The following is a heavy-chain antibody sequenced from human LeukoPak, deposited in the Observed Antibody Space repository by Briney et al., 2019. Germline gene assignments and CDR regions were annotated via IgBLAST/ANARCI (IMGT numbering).Heavy chain of an antibody. CDR2: IYYSGST. CDR3: ARQTPWPVGGFSIDY. D-gene: IGHD3-16*01. CDR1: GGSISSYY. V-gene: IGHV4-59*08. J-gene: IGHJ4*02. Sequence: SETLSLTCTVSGGSISSYYWSWIRQPPGRGLEWIGYIYYSGSTNYNPSLKSRVTISVDTSKNQFSLKLSSVTAADTAVYYCARQTPWPVGGFSIDYWGQGTLVTVSS.